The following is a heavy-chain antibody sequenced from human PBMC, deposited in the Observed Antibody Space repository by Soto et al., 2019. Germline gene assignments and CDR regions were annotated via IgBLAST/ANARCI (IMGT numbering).Heavy chain of an antibody. J-gene: IGHJ4*02. CDR3: AREDSIIIPAVSDF. CDR1: GFSFITYS. Sequence: LRLSFAASGFSFITYSMNWVRQAPGRGLEWVSSVSKSDYTYYSDSVKGRFTISRDNAKNSVSLQMNSLRAEDTAVYYCAREDSIIIPAVSDFWGQGTLVTVSS. D-gene: IGHD2-2*01. V-gene: IGHV3-21*01. CDR2: VSKSDYT.